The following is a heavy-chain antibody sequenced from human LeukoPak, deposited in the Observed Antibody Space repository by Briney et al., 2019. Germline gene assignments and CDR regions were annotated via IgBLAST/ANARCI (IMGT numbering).Heavy chain of an antibody. Sequence: GGSLRLSCAASGFSVRTNYMSWVRQAPGKGLEWISYISSGSDTIYYADSVKGRFTVSRDNAKTSLYLQMDSLRVEDTAVYFCAREYDSRLRFDSWGQGALVTVSS. J-gene: IGHJ4*02. D-gene: IGHD6-13*01. V-gene: IGHV3-48*01. CDR3: AREYDSRLRFDS. CDR1: GFSVRTNY. CDR2: ISSGSDTI.